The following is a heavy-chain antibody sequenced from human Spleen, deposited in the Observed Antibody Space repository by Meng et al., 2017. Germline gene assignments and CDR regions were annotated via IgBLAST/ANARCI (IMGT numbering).Heavy chain of an antibody. CDR2: INTNTGNP. Sequence: ASVKVSCKASGYTFTSYAMNWVRQAPGQGLEWMGWINTNTGNPTYAQGFTGRFVFSLDTSVSTAYLQISSLKAEDTAVYYCAREGDCTDDVCQDFDYWGQGTLVTVSS. J-gene: IGHJ4*02. CDR1: GYTFTSYA. D-gene: IGHD2-8*01. CDR3: AREGDCTDDVCQDFDY. V-gene: IGHV7-4-1*02.